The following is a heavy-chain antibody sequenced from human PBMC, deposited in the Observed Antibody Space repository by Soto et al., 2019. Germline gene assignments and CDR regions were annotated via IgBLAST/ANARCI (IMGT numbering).Heavy chain of an antibody. D-gene: IGHD1-1*01. CDR1: GFPFGTYS. V-gene: IGHV3-21*01. CDR3: ARVSGRLERHSDLDY. Sequence: VQLVESGGGLVEPGGSLRLSCAASGFPFGTYSMNWVRRAPGQGLEWVSSIGPFSSYIYYADSVRGRFTISRDNAKNSLYLQMSSLRADDTALYYCARVSGRLERHSDLDYWGQGTLVTVSS. J-gene: IGHJ4*02. CDR2: IGPFSSYI.